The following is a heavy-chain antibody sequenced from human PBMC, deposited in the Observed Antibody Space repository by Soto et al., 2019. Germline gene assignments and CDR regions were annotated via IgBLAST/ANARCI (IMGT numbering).Heavy chain of an antibody. V-gene: IGHV4-59*01. CDR3: ARILYYDSSGYYSEAYGMDV. Sequence: LSLTCTVSGASISTYYWSWIRQPPGKGLEWIGYTYHSGSTNYNPSLKSRVTISVDTSKNQFSLKLNSVTAADTAVYYCARILYYDSSGYYSEAYGMDVWGQGTTVTVSS. CDR2: TYHSGST. J-gene: IGHJ6*02. D-gene: IGHD3-22*01. CDR1: GASISTYY.